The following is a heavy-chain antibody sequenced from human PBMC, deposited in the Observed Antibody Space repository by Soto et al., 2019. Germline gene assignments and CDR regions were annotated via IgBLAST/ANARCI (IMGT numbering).Heavy chain of an antibody. CDR3: AKGGSGWYVDY. CDR1: GFTFSSYG. CDR2: ISYDGSNK. V-gene: IGHV3-30*18. D-gene: IGHD6-19*01. J-gene: IGHJ4*02. Sequence: GGSLRLSCAASGFTFSSYGMHWVRQAPGKGLEWVAVISYDGSNKYYADSVKGRFTISRDNSKNTLYLQMNSLRAEDTAVYYCAKGGSGWYVDYWGQGTLVTVSS.